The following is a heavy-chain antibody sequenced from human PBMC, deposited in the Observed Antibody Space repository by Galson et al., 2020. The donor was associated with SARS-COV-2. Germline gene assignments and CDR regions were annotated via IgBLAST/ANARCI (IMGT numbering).Heavy chain of an antibody. CDR1: GYTFTGYY. Sequence: ASVKVSCKASGYTFTGYYMHWVRQAPGQGLEWMGWINPNSGGTNYAQKFQGRVTMTRDTSISTAYMELSRLRSDDTAVYYCARFTWCSGGSCYDLGVMGYYYGMDVWGQGTTVTVSS. CDR3: ARFTWCSGGSCYDLGVMGYYYGMDV. CDR2: INPNSGGT. V-gene: IGHV1-2*02. J-gene: IGHJ6*02. D-gene: IGHD2-15*01.